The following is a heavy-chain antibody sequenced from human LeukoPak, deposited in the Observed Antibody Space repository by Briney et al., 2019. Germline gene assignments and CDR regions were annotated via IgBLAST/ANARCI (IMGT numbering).Heavy chain of an antibody. V-gene: IGHV4-34*01. CDR2: VNHSGST. Sequence: PSETLSLTCAVYGGSFSGYYWSWIRQPPGKGLEWIGEVNHSGSTNYNPSLKSRVTISVDKSKNQFSLKLSSVTAAYTAVYYCARGPYYYDSSSYYFASAFDIWGQGTMVTVSS. CDR3: ARGPYYYDSSSYYFASAFDI. CDR1: GGSFSGYY. D-gene: IGHD3-22*01. J-gene: IGHJ3*02.